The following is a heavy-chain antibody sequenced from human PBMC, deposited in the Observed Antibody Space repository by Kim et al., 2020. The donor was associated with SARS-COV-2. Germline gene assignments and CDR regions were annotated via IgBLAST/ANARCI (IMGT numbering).Heavy chain of an antibody. CDR1: GGSISSSSYY. J-gene: IGHJ4*02. Sequence: SETLSLTCTVSGGSISSSSYYWGWIRQPPGKGLEWIGSIYYSGSTYYNPSLKSRVTISVDTSKNQFSLKLSSVTAADTAVYYCARLGVLLWFGESFNSLPDYWGQGTLVTVSS. CDR2: IYYSGST. V-gene: IGHV4-39*01. CDR3: ARLGVLLWFGESFNSLPDY. D-gene: IGHD3-10*01.